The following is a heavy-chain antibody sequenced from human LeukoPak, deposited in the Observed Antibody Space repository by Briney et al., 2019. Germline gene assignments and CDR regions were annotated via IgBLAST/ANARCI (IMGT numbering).Heavy chain of an antibody. Sequence: GESLKISCNGSGYSFTDNWIAWVRQMPGKGLEWMGIISPGGSATTYSPSFQGHVTISVDNSITTAYPQWSSLKASDTAIYYCAKYLRWLNSPDPPEDYWGQGTLVTVSS. V-gene: IGHV5-51*01. CDR2: ISPGGSAT. CDR3: AKYLRWLNSPDPPEDY. J-gene: IGHJ4*02. D-gene: IGHD5-18*01. CDR1: GYSFTDNW.